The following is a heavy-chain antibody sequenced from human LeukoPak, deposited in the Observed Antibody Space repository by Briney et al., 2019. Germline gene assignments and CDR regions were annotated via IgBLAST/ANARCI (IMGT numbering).Heavy chain of an antibody. CDR3: ARARVTMVRGVIPRGYYFDY. J-gene: IGHJ4*02. D-gene: IGHD3-10*01. V-gene: IGHV3-7*01. Sequence: PGGSLRLSCAASGFTFSSYWMSWVRQAPGKGLEWVANIKQDGSEKYYVDSVKGRFTISRDNAKNSLYLQMNSLRAEDTAVYYCARARVTMVRGVIPRGYYFDYWGQGTLVTVSS. CDR1: GFTFSSYW. CDR2: IKQDGSEK.